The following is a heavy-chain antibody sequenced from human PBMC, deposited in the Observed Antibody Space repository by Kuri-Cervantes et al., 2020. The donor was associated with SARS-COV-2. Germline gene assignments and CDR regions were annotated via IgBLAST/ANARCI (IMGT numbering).Heavy chain of an antibody. CDR1: GFTFSSYD. D-gene: IGHD6-19*01. J-gene: IGHJ5*02. Sequence: GGSLRLSCAASGFTFSSYDMNWVRQAPGKGLEWVSYISSSSSYIYYADSVKGRFTISRDNAKNSLYLQMNSLRAEDTAVYYCARHSSGWYEAWFDPWGQGTLVTVSS. V-gene: IGHV3-21*05. CDR3: ARHSSGWYEAWFDP. CDR2: ISSSSSYI.